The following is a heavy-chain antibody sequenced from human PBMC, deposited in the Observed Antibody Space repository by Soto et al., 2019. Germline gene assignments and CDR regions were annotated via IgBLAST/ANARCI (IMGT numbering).Heavy chain of an antibody. CDR2: INAGNGNT. V-gene: IGHV1-3*01. Sequence: ASVKFSCKASGYTFTSYAMHLVRQAPGQRLEWMGWINAGNGNTKYSQKFQGRVTITRDTSASTAYMELSSLRSEDTAVYYCAGDGLEAVFKGYYDYGEVLWCQGSRFTV. CDR3: AGDGLEAVFKGYYDYGEVL. J-gene: IGHJ6*02. D-gene: IGHD3-3*01. CDR1: GYTFTSYA.